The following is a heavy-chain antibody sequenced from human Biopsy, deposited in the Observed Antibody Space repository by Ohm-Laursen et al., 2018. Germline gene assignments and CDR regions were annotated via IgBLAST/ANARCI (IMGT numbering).Heavy chain of an antibody. CDR1: GGSIISYY. D-gene: IGHD3-3*01. CDR2: VYNGGIT. CDR3: ARTPRDSFWSGSYKRGLWFDP. Sequence: TLSLTCRVSGGSIISYYWTWIRQPPGKGLEWIGHVYNGGITNYNPSLKRRVTISKDPSKNQFSLQVNSATAAVTAVYFCARTPRDSFWSGSYKRGLWFDPWGQGTLVIVSS. J-gene: IGHJ5*02. V-gene: IGHV4-59*01.